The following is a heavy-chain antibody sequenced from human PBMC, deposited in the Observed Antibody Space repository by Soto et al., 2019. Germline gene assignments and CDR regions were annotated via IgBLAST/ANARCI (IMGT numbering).Heavy chain of an antibody. CDR1: CGSISSGGYY. CDR3: ARSPVAYDFWSGFFDY. V-gene: IGHV4-31*03. D-gene: IGHD3-3*01. Sequence: TLSLTRTVSCGSISSGGYYLSWVRQHPGKGLEWIGYIYYSGSTYYNPSLKSRVTISVDTSKNQFSLKLSSVTAADTAVYYCARSPVAYDFWSGFFDYWGQGTLVTVSS. CDR2: IYYSGST. J-gene: IGHJ4*02.